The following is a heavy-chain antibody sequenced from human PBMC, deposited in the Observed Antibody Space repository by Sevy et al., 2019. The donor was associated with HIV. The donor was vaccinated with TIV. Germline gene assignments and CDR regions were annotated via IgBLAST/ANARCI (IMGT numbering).Heavy chain of an antibody. J-gene: IGHJ3*02. CDR1: GFTFSDYY. V-gene: IGHV3-11*01. CDR3: AREPHMVHDAFDI. CDR2: ISSSGSTI. D-gene: IGHD3-10*01. Sequence: GGSLRLSCAASGFTFSDYYMSWIRQAPGKGLEWVSYISSSGSTIYYADSVKGRFTISRDNAKNSLYLQMNSLRADDTAVYYCAREPHMVHDAFDIWGQGTMVNVSS.